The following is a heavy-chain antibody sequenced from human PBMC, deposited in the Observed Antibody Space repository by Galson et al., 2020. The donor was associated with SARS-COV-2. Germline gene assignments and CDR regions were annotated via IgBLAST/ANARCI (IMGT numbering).Heavy chain of an antibody. CDR3: ARVHYDDDPKAGP. D-gene: IGHD3-22*01. V-gene: IGHV3-20*04. Sequence: GESLKISCAASGFTFDDYGMSWVRQAPGKGLEWVSGINWNGGSTGYADSVKGRFTISRDNAKNSLYLQMNSLRAEDTALYYCARVHYDDDPKAGPWGQGTLVTVSS. J-gene: IGHJ5*02. CDR1: GFTFDDYG. CDR2: INWNGGST.